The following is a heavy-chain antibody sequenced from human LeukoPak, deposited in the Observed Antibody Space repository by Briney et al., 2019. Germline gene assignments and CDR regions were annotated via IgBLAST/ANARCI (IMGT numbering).Heavy chain of an antibody. CDR3: AKAQEPYDSSGYYYGY. D-gene: IGHD3-22*01. J-gene: IGHJ4*02. CDR1: GFTFSNYA. CDR2: ISTSGSST. Sequence: GGSLRLSCAASGFTFSNYAMNWVRQAPGKGLEWVSAISTSGSSTYYADSVKGRFTISRDNSKNTLYLQMNSLRAEDTAVYYCAKAQEPYDSSGYYYGYWGQGTLVTVSS. V-gene: IGHV3-23*01.